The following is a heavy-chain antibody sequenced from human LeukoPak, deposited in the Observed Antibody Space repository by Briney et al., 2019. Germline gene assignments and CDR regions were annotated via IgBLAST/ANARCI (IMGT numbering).Heavy chain of an antibody. Sequence: SETLSLTCTVSSGSISSGDYYWSWIRQPPGKGLEWIGYIYYSGSTYYNPSLKSRVTISVDTSKNQFSLKLSSVTAADTAVYYCARSRADYGDYNWYFDLWGRGTLVTVSS. CDR1: SGSISSGDYY. CDR3: ARSRADYGDYNWYFDL. J-gene: IGHJ2*01. D-gene: IGHD4-17*01. CDR2: IYYSGST. V-gene: IGHV4-30-4*01.